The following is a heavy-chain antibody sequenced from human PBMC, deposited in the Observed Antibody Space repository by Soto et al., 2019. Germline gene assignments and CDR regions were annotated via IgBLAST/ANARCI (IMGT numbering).Heavy chain of an antibody. CDR2: INPIVSMS. CDR3: ASSYGSGYRAFDY. CDR1: GDTFSFYT. V-gene: IGHV1-69*02. J-gene: IGHJ4*02. D-gene: IGHD3-10*01. Sequence: QVQLVQSGTEVKKPGSSVKVSCKASGDTFSFYTINWVRQAPGLGLEWVGRINPIVSMSNYAQKFQGRVLMTADKSAITAYMELRSLRSDDTAMYFCASSYGSGYRAFDYWGQGALVIVST.